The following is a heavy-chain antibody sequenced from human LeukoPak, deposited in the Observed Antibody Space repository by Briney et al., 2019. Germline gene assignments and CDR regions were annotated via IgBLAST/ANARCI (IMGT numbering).Heavy chain of an antibody. CDR2: IYYNGNT. J-gene: IGHJ3*02. D-gene: IGHD3-22*01. CDR3: VRGNYDSRGYSNAFDT. CDR1: GASISSSY. V-gene: IGHV4-59*01. Sequence: SGTLSLTCTVSGASISSSYGSWVRQPPGKRLEGIGFIYYNGNTNSNPSLKSRVTISADTSKNQFSLKLTSVTAADTAVYYCVRGNYDSRGYSNAFDTWGQGAMVTVSS.